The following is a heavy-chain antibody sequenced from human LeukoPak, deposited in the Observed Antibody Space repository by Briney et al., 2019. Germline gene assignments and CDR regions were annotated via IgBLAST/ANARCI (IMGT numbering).Heavy chain of an antibody. CDR2: IYYSGST. CDR1: GGSISSYY. Sequence: SETLSLTCTVSGGSISSYYWSWIRQPPGKGLEWIGYIYYSGSTNYNPSLKSRVTISVDTSKNQFSLKLSSVTAADTAVYYCARSIAVAGIDYWGQGTLVTVSS. V-gene: IGHV4-59*01. D-gene: IGHD6-19*01. CDR3: ARSIAVAGIDY. J-gene: IGHJ4*02.